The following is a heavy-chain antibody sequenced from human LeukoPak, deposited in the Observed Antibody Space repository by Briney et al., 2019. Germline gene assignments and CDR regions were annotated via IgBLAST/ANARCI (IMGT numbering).Heavy chain of an antibody. Sequence: PGGSLRLSCAASGFTFSSYSMNWVRQAPGKGLEWVSSISSSSSYIYYVDSVKGRFTISRDNAKNSLYLQMNSLRAEDTAVYYCARDTCSGGSCYGYYYYGMDVWGQGTTVTVSS. V-gene: IGHV3-21*01. CDR3: ARDTCSGGSCYGYYYYGMDV. J-gene: IGHJ6*02. CDR1: GFTFSSYS. D-gene: IGHD2-15*01. CDR2: ISSSSSYI.